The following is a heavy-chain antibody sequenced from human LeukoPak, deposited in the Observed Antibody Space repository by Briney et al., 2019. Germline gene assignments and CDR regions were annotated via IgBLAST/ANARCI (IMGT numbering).Heavy chain of an antibody. J-gene: IGHJ4*02. CDR1: GFTFSSYG. Sequence: GGSLRLSCAASGFTFSSYGMHWVRQAPGTGLEWVAVISYDGSNKYYADSVKGRFTVSRDNAKNSLYLEMNSLRVEDTAVYYCARTIRNGVFYNWGQGTLVSVSS. D-gene: IGHD5-24*01. CDR3: ARTIRNGVFYN. CDR2: ISYDGSNK. V-gene: IGHV3-30*03.